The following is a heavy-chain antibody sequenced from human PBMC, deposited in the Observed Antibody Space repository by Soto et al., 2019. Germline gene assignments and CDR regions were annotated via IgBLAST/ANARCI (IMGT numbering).Heavy chain of an antibody. V-gene: IGHV4-59*01. Sequence: QVQLQESGPGLVKPSETLSLTCTVSGGSISSYYWSWIRQPPGKGLEWMGYIYYSGSTNYNPSLKSRVTISVDTSKNQFSLKMSSVTAADTAVYYCARLATRYYFDYWGQGTLVTVSS. CDR2: IYYSGST. CDR1: GGSISSYY. J-gene: IGHJ4*02. D-gene: IGHD1-1*01. CDR3: ARLATRYYFDY.